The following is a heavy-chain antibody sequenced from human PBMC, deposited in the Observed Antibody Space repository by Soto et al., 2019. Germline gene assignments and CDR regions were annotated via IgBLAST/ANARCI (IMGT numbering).Heavy chain of an antibody. CDR1: GFTFSSYG. J-gene: IGHJ6*03. CDR2: ISYDGSNK. Sequence: PGGSLRLSCAASGFTFSSYGMHWVRQAPGKGLEWVAVISYDGSNKYYADSVKGRFTISRDNSKSTLYLQMNSLRAEDTAVYYCAKEWVYNWNSFFAFGYMDVWGKGTTVTVSS. CDR3: AKEWVYNWNSFFAFGYMDV. V-gene: IGHV3-30*18. D-gene: IGHD1-7*01.